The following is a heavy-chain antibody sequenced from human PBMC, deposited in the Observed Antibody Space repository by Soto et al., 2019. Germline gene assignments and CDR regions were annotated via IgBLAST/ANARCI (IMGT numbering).Heavy chain of an antibody. Sequence: ASVKVSCKASGYTFTSYGISCVRQAPEQGLEWMGWISAYNGNTNYAQKLQGRVTMTTDTSTSTAYMELRSLRSDDTAVYYCARGRPSYYDSSGYYLTPWGQGTLVTV. V-gene: IGHV1-18*01. J-gene: IGHJ5*02. CDR3: ARGRPSYYDSSGYYLTP. CDR2: ISAYNGNT. CDR1: GYTFTSYG. D-gene: IGHD3-22*01.